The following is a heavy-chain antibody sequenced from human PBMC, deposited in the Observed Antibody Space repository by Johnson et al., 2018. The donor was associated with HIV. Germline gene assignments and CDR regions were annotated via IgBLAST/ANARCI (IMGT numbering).Heavy chain of an antibody. CDR2: ISYDGSNK. CDR3: ARDSGSGWGGDAFDF. Sequence: QVQLVESGGGVVQPGRSLRLSCAASGFTFSSYGMHWVRQAPGKGLEWVAVISYDGSNKYYADSVKGRFTISRDNSKNTLYLQMNSLRPEDTAVYYCARDSGSGWGGDAFDFWGQGTTVTVSS. CDR1: GFTFSSYG. V-gene: IGHV3-30*03. D-gene: IGHD6-19*01. J-gene: IGHJ3*01.